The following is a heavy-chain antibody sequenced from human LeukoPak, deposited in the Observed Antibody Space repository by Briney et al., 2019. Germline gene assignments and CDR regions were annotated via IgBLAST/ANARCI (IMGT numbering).Heavy chain of an antibody. Sequence: GGSLRLSCAASGFTFSNFWMNWVRLAPGKGLEWVSRINGNGGSASYADSVNGRFTFSRDNSKYTLYLQINSLRVEDTATYFCEKCGSECYQYYYYHMDAWGKGTSVTVSS. V-gene: IGHV3-74*01. CDR1: GFTFSNFW. CDR2: INGNGGSA. J-gene: IGHJ6*03. CDR3: EKCGSECYQYYYYHMDA. D-gene: IGHD2-21*01.